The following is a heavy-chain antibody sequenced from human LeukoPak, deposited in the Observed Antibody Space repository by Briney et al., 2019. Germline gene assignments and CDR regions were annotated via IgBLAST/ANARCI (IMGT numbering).Heavy chain of an antibody. CDR3: ARSTGYYDYVWGSYRSYYFDY. CDR2: INWNGGST. D-gene: IGHD3-16*02. V-gene: IGHV3-20*04. CDR1: GFTFDDYG. J-gene: IGHJ4*02. Sequence: GGSLRLSCAASGFTFDDYGMGWVRQAPGKGLEWVSGINWNGGSTGYADSVKGRFTISRDNAKNSLYLQMNSLRAEDTALYYCARSTGYYDYVWGSYRSYYFDYWGQGTLVTVSS.